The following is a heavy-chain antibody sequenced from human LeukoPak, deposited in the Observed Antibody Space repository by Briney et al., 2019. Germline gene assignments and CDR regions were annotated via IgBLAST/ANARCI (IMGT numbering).Heavy chain of an antibody. CDR2: ISGYNGNT. CDR1: GYTFAIYG. Sequence: ASVKVSCKASGYTFAIYGISWFRQAPGQGLEWMGWISGYNGNTNHAQKFQGRVTMTTDTSTSTAYMELRSLRSDDTAVYYCARLYCSGANCYPIYGDPFDYWGQGTLATVSS. J-gene: IGHJ4*02. D-gene: IGHD2-15*01. V-gene: IGHV1-18*01. CDR3: ARLYCSGANCYPIYGDPFDY.